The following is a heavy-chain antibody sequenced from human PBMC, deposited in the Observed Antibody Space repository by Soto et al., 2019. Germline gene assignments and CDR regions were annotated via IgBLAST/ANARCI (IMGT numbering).Heavy chain of an antibody. Sequence: QVQLVQSGAEVKNPGASVKVSCKASGYTFTRYGIGWARQAPGQGLEWMGWINTYNVNTNYAQNVQCRVTLTTDTSTSTAYMEQGSLRSNDTAIYYVAMVDVYVTPSPQDVWGQGTTVIVSS. D-gene: IGHD3-16*01. CDR3: AMVDVYVTPSPQDV. CDR1: GYTFTRYG. V-gene: IGHV1-18*01. CDR2: INTYNVNT. J-gene: IGHJ6*02.